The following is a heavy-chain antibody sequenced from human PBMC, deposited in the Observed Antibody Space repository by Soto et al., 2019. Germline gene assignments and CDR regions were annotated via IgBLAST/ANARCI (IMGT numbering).Heavy chain of an antibody. J-gene: IGHJ6*02. Sequence: ASVKVSCKASGYTLTSYGISWVRQAPGQGLEWMGWISAYNGNTNYAQKLQGRVTMTTDTSTSTAYMELRSLRSDDTAVYYCARDLLLWFGELPRSPLKGMDVWG. CDR1: GYTLTSYG. CDR3: ARDLLLWFGELPRSPLKGMDV. D-gene: IGHD3-10*01. CDR2: ISAYNGNT. V-gene: IGHV1-18*01.